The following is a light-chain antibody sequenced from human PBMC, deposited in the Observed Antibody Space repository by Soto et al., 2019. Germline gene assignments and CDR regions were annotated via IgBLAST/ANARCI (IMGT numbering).Light chain of an antibody. CDR2: GAS. Sequence: EIVLTQSPGTQSLSPGERATLSSRASQSVSSNYLVWYQQKAGQTPRLLIYGASSRATGIPDRFSGSGSGTDFTLTISRLEPEDFAVYYCQQYGSSPPTFGQGTKVEIK. J-gene: IGKJ1*01. CDR3: QQYGSSPPT. V-gene: IGKV3-20*01. CDR1: QSVSSNY.